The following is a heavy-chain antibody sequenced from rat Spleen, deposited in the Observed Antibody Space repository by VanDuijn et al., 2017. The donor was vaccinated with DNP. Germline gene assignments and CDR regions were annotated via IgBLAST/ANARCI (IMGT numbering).Heavy chain of an antibody. CDR3: TSYDSGDFHY. CDR2: IWAGGGS. Sequence: QVQLKESGPGLVQPSQTLSLTCTVSGFSLTDYRVHWVRQPPVKRLVWMGSIWAGGGSNYNSAVQSRLSISRDTSKSQVFLKMNRLQTDDTAIYYCTSYDSGDFHYWGQGVMVTVSS. D-gene: IGHD1-1*01. CDR1: GFSLTDYR. V-gene: IGHV2-19*01. J-gene: IGHJ2*01.